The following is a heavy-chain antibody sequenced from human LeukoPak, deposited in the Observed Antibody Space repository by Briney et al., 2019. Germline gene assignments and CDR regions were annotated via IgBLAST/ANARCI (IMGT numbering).Heavy chain of an antibody. CDR3: ARDLRGGAFDI. V-gene: IGHV7-4-1*02. Sequence: ASVKISCKASGYTFSSYAMNWVRQAPGQGLEWMGWINTNTGNPTYAQGFTGRFVFSSDTSVSAAYLQISSLKPEDSGVYYCARDLRGGAFDIWGQGTMVTVSS. CDR1: GYTFSSYA. J-gene: IGHJ3*02. D-gene: IGHD4-17*01. CDR2: INTNTGNP.